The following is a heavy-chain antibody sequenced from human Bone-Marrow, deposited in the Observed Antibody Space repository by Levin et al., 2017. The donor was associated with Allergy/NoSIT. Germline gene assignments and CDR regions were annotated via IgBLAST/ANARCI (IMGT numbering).Heavy chain of an antibody. V-gene: IGHV3-11*01. CDR1: GFTLSDFY. J-gene: IGHJ4*02. Sequence: GGSLRLSCAASGFTLSDFYVTWIRQAPGKGLEWVAFISNSGDTIHYADSVRGRFIVSRDNAEKSLSLQMNSLRADDTAVYYCSTLFRWGQGALVTVSS. CDR2: ISNSGDTI. CDR3: STLFR.